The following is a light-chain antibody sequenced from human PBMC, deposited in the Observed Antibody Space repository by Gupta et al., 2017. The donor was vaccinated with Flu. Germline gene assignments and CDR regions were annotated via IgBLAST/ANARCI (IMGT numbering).Light chain of an antibody. CDR1: NVRSKN. V-gene: IGLV3-21*01. CDR2: DDS. Sequence: GQTNRITCDGDNVRSKNMHWYQQRPGQAPVLVISDDSERRTGMPERFSGSNSGNTASVTISRVEAGEEADYYCQVWDSTSDNVVFGGGTKLTVL. J-gene: IGLJ2*01. CDR3: QVWDSTSDNVV.